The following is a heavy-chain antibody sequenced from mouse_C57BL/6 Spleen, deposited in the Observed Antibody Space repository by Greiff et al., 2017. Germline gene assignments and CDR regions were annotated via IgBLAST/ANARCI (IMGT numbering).Heavy chain of an antibody. V-gene: IGHV1-15*01. CDR1: GYTFTDYE. CDR3: TCIPEEYFDV. J-gene: IGHJ1*03. Sequence: QVQLQQSGAELVRPGASVTLSCKASGYTFTDYEMHWVKQTPVHGLEWIGAIDPETGGTAYNQKFKGKAILTAAKASSTAYMELRSLTSEDSAVYYCTCIPEEYFDVWGTGTTVTVSS. D-gene: IGHD5-1-1*01. CDR2: IDPETGGT.